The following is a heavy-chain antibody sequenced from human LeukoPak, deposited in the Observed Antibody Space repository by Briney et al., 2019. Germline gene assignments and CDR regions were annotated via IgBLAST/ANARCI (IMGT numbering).Heavy chain of an antibody. Sequence: GSSVKVSCKASGGTFTSYDINWVRQATGQGLEWMGWMNPNSGNTGYAQKFQGRVTITRNTSISTAYMELSSLRSEDTAVYYCARVNWIVGATDDYWGQGTLVTVSS. CDR1: GGTFTSYD. CDR3: ARVNWIVGATDDY. D-gene: IGHD1-26*01. CDR2: MNPNSGNT. V-gene: IGHV1-8*03. J-gene: IGHJ4*02.